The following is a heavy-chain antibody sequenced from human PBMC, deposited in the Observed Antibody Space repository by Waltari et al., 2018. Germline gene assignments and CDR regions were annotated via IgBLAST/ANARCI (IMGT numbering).Heavy chain of an antibody. CDR1: GGSLSGYY. CDR2: IYTSGGT. Sequence: QVQLQESGPGLVKPSETLSLTCTASGGSLSGYYWSWIRQPAGKGLEWVGRIYTSGGTNYNPSLKSRITMSVDTSKNQFSLELNSVTAADTAVYFCARGRGTYFDYWGQGILVTVSS. D-gene: IGHD3-16*01. CDR3: ARGRGTYFDY. V-gene: IGHV4-4*07. J-gene: IGHJ4*02.